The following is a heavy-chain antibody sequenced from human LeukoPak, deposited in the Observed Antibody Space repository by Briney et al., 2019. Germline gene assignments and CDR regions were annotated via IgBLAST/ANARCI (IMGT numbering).Heavy chain of an antibody. Sequence: SETLSLTCTVSGGSINSSSYYWGWVRQPPGKGLEWIGSMYYRGSTYYNPSLKSRVTISVDTSKNQFSLKLSSVTAADTAVYYCARVGLSQGAFDIWGQGTMVTVSS. CDR1: GGSINSSSYY. CDR3: ARVGLSQGAFDI. D-gene: IGHD6-19*01. J-gene: IGHJ3*02. CDR2: MYYRGST. V-gene: IGHV4-39*07.